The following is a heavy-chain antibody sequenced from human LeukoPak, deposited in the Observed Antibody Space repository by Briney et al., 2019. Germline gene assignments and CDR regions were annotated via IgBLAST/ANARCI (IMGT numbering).Heavy chain of an antibody. CDR2: MYTSGRT. Sequence: PSETLSLTCTVCGGSISSYYGSWIRQPAGKGVEWVGRMYTSGRTNYSTSLKRRVTMSVDTSKNQFSLKLSSVTAADTAVYYCARGNDSSGYSEWFDPWGQGTLVTVSS. J-gene: IGHJ5*02. CDR3: ARGNDSSGYSEWFDP. D-gene: IGHD3-22*01. V-gene: IGHV4-4*07. CDR1: GGSISSYY.